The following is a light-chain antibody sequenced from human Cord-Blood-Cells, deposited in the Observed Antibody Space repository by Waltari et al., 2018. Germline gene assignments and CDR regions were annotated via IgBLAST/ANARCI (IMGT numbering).Light chain of an antibody. CDR3: CSYAGSSTFHVV. Sequence: QSALTHPASVSGSPGQAITIPCTGTSSDVGSYNLVSWYQQHPGKAPKLMIYEGSKRPSGVSNRFSGSKSGNTASLTISGLQAEDEADYYCCSYAGSSTFHVVFGGGTKLTVL. CDR2: EGS. J-gene: IGLJ2*01. V-gene: IGLV2-23*03. CDR1: SSDVGSYNL.